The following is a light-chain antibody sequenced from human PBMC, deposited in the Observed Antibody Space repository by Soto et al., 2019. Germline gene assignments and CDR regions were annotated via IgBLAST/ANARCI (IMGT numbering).Light chain of an antibody. CDR3: QHYRTS. Sequence: EIVLTQYPGTLSLSPGERATLSCRASQGVSSGHLAWYKQKPGQPPRLLIYGASSKATGIPDRFSGSGSGTNFTRTITRLEPEDFAVYYCQHYRTSFGGGTKVEIK. CDR2: GAS. CDR1: QGVSSGH. V-gene: IGKV3-20*01. J-gene: IGKJ4*01.